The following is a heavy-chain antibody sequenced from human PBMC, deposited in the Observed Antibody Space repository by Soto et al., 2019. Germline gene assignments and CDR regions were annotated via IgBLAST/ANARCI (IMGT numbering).Heavy chain of an antibody. Sequence: QVQLVQSGAEVKKPGASVKVSCKASGYTFTSYAISWVRQAPGQGLEWMGWISAYNGNTKYAQKLQGRVTMTTDPTTSPAYMELRSLRSDATAVYYCARDHGGGITLEWGQGTLVTVSS. CDR3: ARDHGGGITLE. J-gene: IGHJ4*02. V-gene: IGHV1-18*01. CDR2: ISAYNGNT. D-gene: IGHD3-16*01. CDR1: GYTFTSYA.